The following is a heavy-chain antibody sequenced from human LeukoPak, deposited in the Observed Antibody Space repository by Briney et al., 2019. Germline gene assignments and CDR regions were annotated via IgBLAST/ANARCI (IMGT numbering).Heavy chain of an antibody. CDR2: MNPNSGNT. D-gene: IGHD3-22*01. CDR3: ARGPLGYYYDSSGYYSYYYYYYMDV. Sequence: GASVKVSCKASGYTFTSYDINWVRQATGQGLEWMGWMNPNSGNTGYAQKFQGRVTMTRNTSIGTAYMELSSLRSEDTAVYYCARGPLGYYYDSSGYYSYYYYYYMDVWGKGTTVTVSS. J-gene: IGHJ6*03. CDR1: GYTFTSYD. V-gene: IGHV1-8*01.